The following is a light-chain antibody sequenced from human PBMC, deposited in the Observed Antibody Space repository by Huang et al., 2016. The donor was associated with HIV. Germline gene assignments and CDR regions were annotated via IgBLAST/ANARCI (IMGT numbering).Light chain of an antibody. Sequence: DIQMTQSPSTLSASVGDRVTINCRASQSISRCLAWYQQKPGKAPTLLIHKASVLESGVPARVSGSGSGTEFTLTINSLQPDDFATYYCQHFNGFPITFGQGTRLEIK. V-gene: IGKV1-5*03. CDR2: KAS. J-gene: IGKJ5*01. CDR1: QSISRC. CDR3: QHFNGFPIT.